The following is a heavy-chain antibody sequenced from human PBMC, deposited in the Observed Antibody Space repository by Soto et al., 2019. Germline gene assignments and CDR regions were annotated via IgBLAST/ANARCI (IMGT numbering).Heavy chain of an antibody. D-gene: IGHD2-15*01. Sequence: ASVKVSCKDSGCTLSSNASRWVRQAPGQGLEWMGWISAYNGKTNYAQKLQGRVTMTTDTSTSTAYMELRSLRSDDTAVYYCARDCSGGSCYLTIWGQGTMVTVSS. CDR1: GCTLSSNA. J-gene: IGHJ3*02. CDR2: ISAYNGKT. V-gene: IGHV1-18*01. CDR3: ARDCSGGSCYLTI.